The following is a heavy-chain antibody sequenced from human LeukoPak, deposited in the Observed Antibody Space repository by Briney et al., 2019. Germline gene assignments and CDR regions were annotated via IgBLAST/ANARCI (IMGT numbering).Heavy chain of an antibody. CDR3: VKDHDWALDF. V-gene: IGHV3-48*01. CDR2: ITHNSDST. J-gene: IGHJ4*02. Sequence: GGSLRLXCAASGFTFNAYPMNWVRQAPGKGLEWISYITHNSDSTYYADSVKGRFTISRDNAKNSLYLQVNSLRAEDTAVYYCVKDHDWALDFWGQGTLVTVSS. D-gene: IGHD3-9*01. CDR1: GFTFNAYP.